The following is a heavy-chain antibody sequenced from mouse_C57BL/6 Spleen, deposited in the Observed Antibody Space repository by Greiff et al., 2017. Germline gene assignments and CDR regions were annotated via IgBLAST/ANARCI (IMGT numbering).Heavy chain of an antibody. Sequence: VKVVESGPGLVAPSQSLSITCTVSGFSLTSYGVSWVRQPPGKGLEWLGVIWGDGSTNYHSALISGLSISKDNSKSQVFLKLNSLQSDDTATYYCAKGRHGNYGAMDYWGQGTSGTVSS. CDR2: IWGDGST. V-gene: IGHV2-3*01. CDR3: AKGRHGNYGAMDY. J-gene: IGHJ4*01. D-gene: IGHD2-1*01. CDR1: GFSLTSYG.